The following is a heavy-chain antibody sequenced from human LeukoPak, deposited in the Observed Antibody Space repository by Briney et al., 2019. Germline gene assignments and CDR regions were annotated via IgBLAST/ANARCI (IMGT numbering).Heavy chain of an antibody. CDR2: THYSGAT. V-gene: IGHV4-59*12. CDR1: GGSISSYY. J-gene: IGHJ4*02. Sequence: PSETLSLTCTVSGGSISSYYWSWLRQPPGKGLEYIGYTHYSGATNYNPSLKSRVTISLDTSGNQFSLKLSSVTAADTAVYYCARAGRYYDFWSGYSEAYYFDYWGQGTLVTVSS. D-gene: IGHD3-3*01. CDR3: ARAGRYYDFWSGYSEAYYFDY.